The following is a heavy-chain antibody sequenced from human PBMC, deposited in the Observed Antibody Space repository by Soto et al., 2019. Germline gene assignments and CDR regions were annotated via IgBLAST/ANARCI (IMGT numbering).Heavy chain of an antibody. Sequence: PSETLSLTCTVSGGSISSYYWSWIRQPPGKGLEWIGYIYYSGSTNYNPSLKSRVTISVDTSKNQFSLKLSSVTAADTAVYYCERAKYYYDSSAGWLDPWGQGTLVTVSS. V-gene: IGHV4-59*01. CDR2: IYYSGST. CDR1: GGSISSYY. CDR3: ERAKYYYDSSAGWLDP. D-gene: IGHD3-22*01. J-gene: IGHJ5*02.